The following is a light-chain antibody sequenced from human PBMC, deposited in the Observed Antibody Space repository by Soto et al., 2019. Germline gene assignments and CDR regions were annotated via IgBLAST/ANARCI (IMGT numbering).Light chain of an antibody. CDR1: SSGVGGYDY. Sequence: QSAVTQPPSASGSPGQSVTISCTGTSSGVGGYDYVSWYQQHPGKAPKLMIYEVTKRPSGVPDRFSGSKSGNTASLTVSGLQPEDEADYYCSSYAGSNNFVFGTGTKVTVL. V-gene: IGLV2-8*01. J-gene: IGLJ1*01. CDR2: EVT. CDR3: SSYAGSNNFV.